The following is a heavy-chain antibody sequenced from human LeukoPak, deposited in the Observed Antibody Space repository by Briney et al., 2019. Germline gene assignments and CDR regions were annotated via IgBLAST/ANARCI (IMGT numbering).Heavy chain of an antibody. D-gene: IGHD1-7*01. CDR1: GYTFTDYY. J-gene: IGHJ6*03. Sequence: ASVKVSCKASGYTFTDYYMHWVRQAPGQGLEWMGWINPNSGGTNYAQKFQGRVTMTRDTSISTAYMELSRLRSDDTAVYYCAREGTTEPDYYYYYMDVWGKGTTVTVSS. CDR2: INPNSGGT. CDR3: AREGTTEPDYYYYYMDV. V-gene: IGHV1-2*02.